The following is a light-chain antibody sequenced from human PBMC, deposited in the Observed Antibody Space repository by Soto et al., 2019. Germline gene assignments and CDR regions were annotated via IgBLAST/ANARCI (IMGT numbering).Light chain of an antibody. Sequence: EIVLTQSPGTLSFSPGQRATLSCWASQSVSNSYLAWYQQKPGQAPRLLIYGASSRATGLPDRFSGSGSGTDFPLTITRLEPEDFAVYYCQQYGSSPRTFGQGTKVEIK. CDR2: GAS. V-gene: IGKV3-20*01. J-gene: IGKJ1*01. CDR1: QSVSNSY. CDR3: QQYGSSPRT.